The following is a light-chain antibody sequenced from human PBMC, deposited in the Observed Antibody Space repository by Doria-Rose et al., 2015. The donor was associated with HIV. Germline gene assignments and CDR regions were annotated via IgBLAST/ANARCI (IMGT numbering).Light chain of an antibody. CDR3: QQYYSYPWA. J-gene: IGKJ5*01. Sequence: TQSPSSFSASTGDRVTITCRASQGISSYLAWYQQKPGKAPNLLIYAASTLQSGVPSRFGGSGSGTDFTLTISCLQSEDFATYYCQQYYSYPWAFGQGTRLEIK. CDR1: QGISSY. V-gene: IGKV1-8*01. CDR2: AAS.